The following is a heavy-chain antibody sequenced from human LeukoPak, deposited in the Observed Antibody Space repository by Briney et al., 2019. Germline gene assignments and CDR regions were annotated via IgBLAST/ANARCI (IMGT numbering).Heavy chain of an antibody. CDR3: ARGNNVGPTNPFDY. Sequence: ASVKVSCKTSGYTFTKYGISWVRQAPGQGLEWMGWITAHNGHTNYAQTLQGRVTLTTDTSTSTAYMELGSLRSDDTAVYYCARGNNVGPTNPFDYWGQGTLLTASS. V-gene: IGHV1-18*01. CDR2: ITAHNGHT. J-gene: IGHJ4*02. D-gene: IGHD1-26*01. CDR1: GYTFTKYG.